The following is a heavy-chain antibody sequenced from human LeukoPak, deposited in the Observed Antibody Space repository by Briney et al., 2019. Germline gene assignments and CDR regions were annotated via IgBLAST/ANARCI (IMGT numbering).Heavy chain of an antibody. J-gene: IGHJ4*02. Sequence: SETLSLTCAVYGGSFSGYYWSWIRQPPGKGLEWIGEINHSGSTNYNPSLKSRVTISVGTSKNQFSLKLSSVTAADTAVYYCASYGDYYFDYWGQGTLVTVSS. CDR1: GGSFSGYY. CDR3: ASYGDYYFDY. CDR2: INHSGST. D-gene: IGHD4-17*01. V-gene: IGHV4-34*01.